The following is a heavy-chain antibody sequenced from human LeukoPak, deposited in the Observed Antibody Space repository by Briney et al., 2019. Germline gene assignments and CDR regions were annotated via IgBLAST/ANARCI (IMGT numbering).Heavy chain of an antibody. V-gene: IGHV3-30*02. D-gene: IGHD3-9*01. CDR2: IRYDGSNK. CDR1: GFTFSSYG. CDR3: ARAPDILTGYYRHYYYYGMDV. Sequence: GGSLRLSCAASGFTFSSYGMHWVRQAPGKGLEWVAFIRYDGSNKYYADSVKGRFTISRDNSKNTLYLQMNSLRAEDTAVYYCARAPDILTGYYRHYYYYGMDVWGQGTTVTVSS. J-gene: IGHJ6*02.